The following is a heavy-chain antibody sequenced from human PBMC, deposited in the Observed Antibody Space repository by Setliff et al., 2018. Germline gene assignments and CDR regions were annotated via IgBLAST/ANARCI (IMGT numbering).Heavy chain of an antibody. V-gene: IGHV1-69-2*01. CDR2: VDPEDGET. J-gene: IGHJ3*02. CDR3: VTASLYYYDTSPIGGVFDI. CDR1: GYTFSDYY. Sequence: WASVKVSCKTSGYTFSDYYIYWVQEAPGKGLEWVGLVDPEDGETTYAERFRGRVTITADTSTDTTYMELRNLRSDDTAIYYCVTASLYYYDTSPIGGVFDIWGQGTLVTVSS. D-gene: IGHD3-22*01.